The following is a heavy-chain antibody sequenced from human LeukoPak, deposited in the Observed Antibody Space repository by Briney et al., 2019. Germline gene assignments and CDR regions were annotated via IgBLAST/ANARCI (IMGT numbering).Heavy chain of an antibody. J-gene: IGHJ3*02. V-gene: IGHV3-30-3*01. CDR1: GFTFSSYA. Sequence: PGGSLRLSCAASGFTFSSYAMHWVRQAPGKGLEWVAVISYDGSNKYYADSVKGRFTISRDNSKNTLYLQMNSLRAEDTAVYYCARLGPSPVGVVIPRYAFDIWGQGTMVTVSS. D-gene: IGHD3-3*01. CDR3: ARLGPSPVGVVIPRYAFDI. CDR2: ISYDGSNK.